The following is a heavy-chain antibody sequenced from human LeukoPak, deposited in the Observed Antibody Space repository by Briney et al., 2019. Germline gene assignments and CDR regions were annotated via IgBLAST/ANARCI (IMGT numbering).Heavy chain of an antibody. CDR1: GGSISSGGYY. Sequence: SQTLSLTCTVSGGSISSGGYYWSWIRQHPGKGLEWIAYIYYSGSTYYNPSLKSRVTISVDTSKNQFSLKLSSVTAADTAVYYCAFYGSGSYYNDLSWFDPWGQGTLVTVSS. D-gene: IGHD3-10*01. J-gene: IGHJ5*02. CDR2: IYYSGST. CDR3: AFYGSGSYYNDLSWFDP. V-gene: IGHV4-31*03.